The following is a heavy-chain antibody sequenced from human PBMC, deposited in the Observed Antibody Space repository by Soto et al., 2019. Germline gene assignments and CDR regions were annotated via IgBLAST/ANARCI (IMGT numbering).Heavy chain of an antibody. CDR1: GFTFSSYA. CDR3: AKDMVEYSSSWYYYYYYGMDV. Sequence: GGSLRLSCAASGFTFSSYAMSWVRQAPGKGLEWVSAISGSGGSTYYADSMKGRFTISRDNSKNTLYLQMNSLRAEDTAVYYCAKDMVEYSSSWYYYYYYGMDVWGQGTTVTVSS. D-gene: IGHD6-13*01. CDR2: ISGSGGST. J-gene: IGHJ6*02. V-gene: IGHV3-23*01.